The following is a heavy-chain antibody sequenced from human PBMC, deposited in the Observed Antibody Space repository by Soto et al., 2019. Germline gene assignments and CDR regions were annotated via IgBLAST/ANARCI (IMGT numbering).Heavy chain of an antibody. V-gene: IGHV3-7*04. D-gene: IGHD6-19*01. Sequence: EVQLVESGGGLVQPGGSLRLSCAASGFTFSSYWMSWVRQAPGKGLEWVANIKQDGSEKYYVDSVKGRFTISRDNAKISLYLQMNSLRAEDTAVYYCARDLRSGWYTLDCWGQGTLVTVSS. J-gene: IGHJ4*02. CDR2: IKQDGSEK. CDR1: GFTFSSYW. CDR3: ARDLRSGWYTLDC.